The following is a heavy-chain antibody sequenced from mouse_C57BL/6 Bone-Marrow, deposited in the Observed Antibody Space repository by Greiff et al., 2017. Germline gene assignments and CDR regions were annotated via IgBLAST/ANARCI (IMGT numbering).Heavy chain of an antibody. Sequence: VQLQQSGPVLVKPGASVKMSCKASGYTFTDYYMNWVKQSHGKSLEWIGVINPYNGGTSYNQKFKGKATLTVDKSSSTAYMELNSLTSEDSAVYYCARYGTTVVFDYWGQGTTLTVSS. V-gene: IGHV1-19*01. J-gene: IGHJ2*01. CDR3: ARYGTTVVFDY. CDR1: GYTFTDYY. D-gene: IGHD1-1*01. CDR2: INPYNGGT.